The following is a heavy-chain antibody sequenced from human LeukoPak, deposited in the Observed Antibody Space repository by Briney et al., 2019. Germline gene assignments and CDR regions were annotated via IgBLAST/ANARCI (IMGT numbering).Heavy chain of an antibody. Sequence: SGTLSLTGTVSGGSISSSSYYWGWIRQPPGKGLEWIGSIYYSGSTYYNPSLKSRVTISVDTSKNQFSLKLSSVTAADTAVYYCASTLVAAHPDYFDYWGQGTLVTVSS. CDR3: ASTLVAAHPDYFDY. CDR1: GGSISSSSYY. V-gene: IGHV4-39*07. J-gene: IGHJ4*02. CDR2: IYYSGST. D-gene: IGHD2-15*01.